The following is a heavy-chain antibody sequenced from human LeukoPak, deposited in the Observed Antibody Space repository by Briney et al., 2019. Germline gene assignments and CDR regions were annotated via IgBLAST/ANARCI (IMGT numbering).Heavy chain of an antibody. CDR2: ISSSSSYI. D-gene: IGHD6-13*01. Sequence: GGSLRLSCAASGFTFSSYSMNWVRQAPGKGLEWVSSISSSSSYIYYADSVKGRFTISRDNAKNSLYLQMNSLRAEDTAVYYCAREQQLVQLGGVGWGQGTLVTVSS. V-gene: IGHV3-21*01. CDR3: AREQQLVQLGGVG. J-gene: IGHJ4*02. CDR1: GFTFSSYS.